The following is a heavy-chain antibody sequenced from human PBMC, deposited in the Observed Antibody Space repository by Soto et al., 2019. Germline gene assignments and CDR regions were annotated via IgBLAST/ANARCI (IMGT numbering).Heavy chain of an antibody. CDR3: ARGSWFGELSAGYYYYMDV. D-gene: IGHD3-10*01. CDR1: GGSFSGYY. V-gene: IGHV4-34*01. J-gene: IGHJ6*03. CDR2: INHSGST. Sequence: SETLSLTCAVYGGSFSGYYWSWIRQPPGKGLEWIGEINHSGSTNYNPSLKSRVTISVDTSKNQFSLKLSSVTAADTAVYYYARGSWFGELSAGYYYYMDVWGKGTTVTVSS.